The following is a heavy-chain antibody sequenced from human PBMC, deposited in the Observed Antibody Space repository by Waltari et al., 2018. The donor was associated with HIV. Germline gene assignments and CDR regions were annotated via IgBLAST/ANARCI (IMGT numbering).Heavy chain of an antibody. CDR1: GDSVPRNGGP. D-gene: IGHD5-12*01. CDR2: TYYTSKWFY. V-gene: IGHV6-1*01. Sequence: VQLQQSGPGLVKASQTLSLTCAIPGDSVPRNGGPWNWIRQSPSRGLEWLGRTYYTSKWFYDYAVSVKSRITINPDTSKNHFSLQLNSVTLEDTAVYFCARGWLRDYFDYWGQGTLVTVSS. J-gene: IGHJ4*02. CDR3: ARGWLRDYFDY.